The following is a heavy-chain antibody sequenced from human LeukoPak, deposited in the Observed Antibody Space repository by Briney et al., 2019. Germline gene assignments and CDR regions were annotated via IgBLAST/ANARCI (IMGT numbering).Heavy chain of an antibody. V-gene: IGHV3-30*18. CDR1: GFPFSSYG. CDR3: AKDRGVVLVITYYYGMDV. D-gene: IGHD3-22*01. J-gene: IGHJ6*02. Sequence: PGTSLRLSCSPSGFPFSSYGMHWVRQAPGKGLEWVAVISYDGSSEYYADSVKGRFTISRDNSKNTLYLQMNSLRAEDTAVYYCAKDRGVVLVITYYYGMDVWGQGTTVTVS. CDR2: ISYDGSSE.